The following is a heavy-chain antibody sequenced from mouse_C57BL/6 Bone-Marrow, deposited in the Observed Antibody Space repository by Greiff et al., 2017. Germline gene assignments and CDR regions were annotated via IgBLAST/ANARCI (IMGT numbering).Heavy chain of an antibody. Sequence: QVQLQQPGAELVMPGASVKLSCKASGYTFTSYWMHWVKQRPGQGLEWIGEIDPSDSYTNYNQKFKGKSTLTVEKSSSTAYMKLCSLRSEDSAVYYCERGDDYDGFAYWGQGTLVTVSA. CDR3: ERGDDYDGFAY. CDR2: IDPSDSYT. D-gene: IGHD2-4*01. CDR1: GYTFTSYW. V-gene: IGHV1-69*01. J-gene: IGHJ3*01.